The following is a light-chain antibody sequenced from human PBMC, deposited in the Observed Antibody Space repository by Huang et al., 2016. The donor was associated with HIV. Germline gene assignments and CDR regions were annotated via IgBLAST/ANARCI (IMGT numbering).Light chain of an antibody. V-gene: IGKV3-11*01. Sequence: EIVLTQSPATLSLSPGERATLSCRAGQSVSGYLAWYQQKPGQAPRLLIYNTSNRVAGIPSRFSGSGSGTDFTLTISRLEPEDFAIYYCQLRTNRPPRYSFGQGTRLEIK. CDR1: QSVSGY. J-gene: IGKJ2*03. CDR2: NTS. CDR3: QLRTNRPPRYS.